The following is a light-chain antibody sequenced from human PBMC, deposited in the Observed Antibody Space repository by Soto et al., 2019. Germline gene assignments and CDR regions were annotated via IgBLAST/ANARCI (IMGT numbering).Light chain of an antibody. V-gene: IGLV2-23*02. CDR2: EVN. CDR1: RSDIGTYNL. Sequence: QSALTQPASVSGSPGQSITISCTGTRSDIGTYNLVSWYQQLPGKAPTLMIFEVNRRPSGVSSRFSGSKSGNTASLTISGLQPEDEADYYCCSYAGSFVFGPGTKLTVL. CDR3: CSYAGSFV. J-gene: IGLJ1*01.